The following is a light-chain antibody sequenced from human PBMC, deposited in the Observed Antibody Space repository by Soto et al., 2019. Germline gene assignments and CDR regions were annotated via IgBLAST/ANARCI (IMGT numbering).Light chain of an antibody. Sequence: QSALTQPPSVSAAPGQKVTISCSGSSYNIGNNYVSWYQQLPGTAPKLLIYENNKRPSGIPDRFSGSKSSTSATLGITGLQTGDEADYYCGTWDSSLSAYVFGTGTKVTVL. V-gene: IGLV1-51*02. CDR3: GTWDSSLSAYV. CDR2: ENN. CDR1: SYNIGNNY. J-gene: IGLJ1*01.